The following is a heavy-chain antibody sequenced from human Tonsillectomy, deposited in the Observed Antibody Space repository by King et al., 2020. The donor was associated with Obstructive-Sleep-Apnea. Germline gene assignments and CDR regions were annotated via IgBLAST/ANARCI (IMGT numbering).Heavy chain of an antibody. V-gene: IGHV4-59*01. CDR2: IYYSGST. J-gene: IGHJ5*02. D-gene: IGHD5-24*01. CDR1: GGSISSYY. Sequence: VQLQESGPGLVKPSETLSLTCTVSGGSISSYYWSWIRQPPGKGLEWIGYIYYSGSTNYNPSLKSRVTISVDTSKNQFSLKLSSVTAADTAVYYCAREYGDGYNYGWFDPWGHGTLVTVSS. CDR3: AREYGDGYNYGWFDP.